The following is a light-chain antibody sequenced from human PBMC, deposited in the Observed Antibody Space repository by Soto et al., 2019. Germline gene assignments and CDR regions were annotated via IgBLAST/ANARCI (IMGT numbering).Light chain of an antibody. Sequence: QSALTQPASVSGSPGQSITISCTGTSSDVGGYNYVSWYQQHPGKAPKVMIYEVSNRPSGVSNRFSGSKSGNTASLTISGLQAEDGAYFYCSPYTSRSTLVVLGTGTKLTVL. CDR3: SPYTSRSTLVV. CDR1: SSDVGGYNY. J-gene: IGLJ1*01. V-gene: IGLV2-14*01. CDR2: EVS.